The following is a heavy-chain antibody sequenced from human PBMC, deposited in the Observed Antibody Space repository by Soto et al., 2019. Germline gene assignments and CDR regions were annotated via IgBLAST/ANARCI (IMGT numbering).Heavy chain of an antibody. Sequence: QLQLQESGPGLVKPSETLSLTCTVSGGSISSRSYYWGWIRQPPGKGLEWIGSIYYSGSTYYNPSLKSRVTISVDTSKNQFSLKLSSVTAADTAVYYCARTPLFGVAADYYYYYYMDVWGKGTTVTVSS. CDR1: GGSISSRSYY. CDR2: IYYSGST. D-gene: IGHD3-3*01. V-gene: IGHV4-39*01. J-gene: IGHJ6*03. CDR3: ARTPLFGVAADYYYYYYMDV.